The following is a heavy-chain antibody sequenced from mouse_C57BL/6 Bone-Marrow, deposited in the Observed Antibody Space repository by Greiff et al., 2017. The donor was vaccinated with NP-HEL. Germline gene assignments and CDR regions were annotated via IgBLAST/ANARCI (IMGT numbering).Heavy chain of an antibody. J-gene: IGHJ3*01. V-gene: IGHV1-82*01. CDR2: IYPGDGDT. Sequence: QVQLKESGPELVKPGASVKISCKASGYAFSSSWMNWVKQRPGKGLEWIGRIYPGDGDTNYNGKFKGKATLTADKSSSTAYMQLSSLTSEDSAVYFCALYYGSSCPWFAYWGQGTLVTVSA. CDR3: ALYYGSSCPWFAY. D-gene: IGHD1-1*01. CDR1: GYAFSSSW.